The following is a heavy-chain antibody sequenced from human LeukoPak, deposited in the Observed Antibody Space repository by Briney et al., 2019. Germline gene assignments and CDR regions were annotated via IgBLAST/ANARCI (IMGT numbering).Heavy chain of an antibody. Sequence: GGSLRLSCAASGFTFSSYGMHWVRQAPGKGLEWVAFIRYDGSNKYYADSVKGRFTISRDNSKNTLYLQMNSLRAEDTAVYYCARHSLDGGDWLGPLPIFDYWGQGTLVTVSS. CDR2: IRYDGSNK. CDR1: GFTFSSYG. V-gene: IGHV3-30*02. D-gene: IGHD2-21*02. CDR3: ARHSLDGGDWLGPLPIFDY. J-gene: IGHJ4*02.